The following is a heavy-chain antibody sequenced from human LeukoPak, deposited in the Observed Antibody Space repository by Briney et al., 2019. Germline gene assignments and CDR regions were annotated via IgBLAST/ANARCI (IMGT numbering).Heavy chain of an antibody. CDR1: GGSISSSSYY. CDR2: IYYSGST. D-gene: IGHD4-23*01. J-gene: IGHJ3*02. CDR3: ARRNYGGHNGAFDI. V-gene: IGHV4-39*07. Sequence: SETLSLTCTVSGGSISSSSYYWGWIRQPPGKGLEWIGSIYYSGSTYYNPSLKGRVTISVDTSKNQFSLKLSSVTAADTAVYYCARRNYGGHNGAFDIWGQGTMVTVSS.